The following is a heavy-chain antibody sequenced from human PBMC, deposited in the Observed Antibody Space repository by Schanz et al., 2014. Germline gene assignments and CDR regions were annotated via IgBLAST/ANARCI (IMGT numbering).Heavy chain of an antibody. CDR1: GFTVSSDH. D-gene: IGHD2-15*01. V-gene: IGHV3-48*01. J-gene: IGHJ4*02. CDR3: ARDRGYCSGGSCLTFDY. Sequence: EGQLAESGGGLVQPGGSLRLSCAVSGFTVSSDHMSWVRQAPGKGLEWVSYISSSGTTIYYADSVKGRFTISRDNSKNTLYLQMNTLRAEDTAVYYCARDRGYCSGGSCLTFDYWGQGTLVTVSS. CDR2: ISSSGTTI.